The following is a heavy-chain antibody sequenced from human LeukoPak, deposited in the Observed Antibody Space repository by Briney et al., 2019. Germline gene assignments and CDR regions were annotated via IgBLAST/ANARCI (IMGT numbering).Heavy chain of an antibody. Sequence: GGSLRLSCAASGFTFSSFAMSWVRQAPGKGLEWVSGISGRGDSTFYADCVEGRFTISRDNSKNTLYLQMNSLRAEDTALYYCAKLGCTGTICYANYWGQGTLVTVSS. D-gene: IGHD2-2*01. J-gene: IGHJ4*02. V-gene: IGHV3-23*01. CDR3: AKLGCTGTICYANY. CDR2: ISGRGDST. CDR1: GFTFSSFA.